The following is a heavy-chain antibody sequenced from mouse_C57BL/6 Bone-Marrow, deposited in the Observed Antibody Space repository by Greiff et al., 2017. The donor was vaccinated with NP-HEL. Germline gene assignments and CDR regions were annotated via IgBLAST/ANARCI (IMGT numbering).Heavy chain of an antibody. V-gene: IGHV1-80*01. CDR2: IYPGDGDT. J-gene: IGHJ4*01. D-gene: IGHD1-1*01. CDR3: ARGDYGSSRFGYAMDY. Sequence: QVQLQQSGAELVKPGASVKISCKASGYAFSSYWMNWVKARPGKGLEWIGQIYPGDGDTTYNGKFKGKATLTADKSSSTAYMQVSSLTSEDSAVYFCARGDYGSSRFGYAMDYWGQGTSVTVSS. CDR1: GYAFSSYW.